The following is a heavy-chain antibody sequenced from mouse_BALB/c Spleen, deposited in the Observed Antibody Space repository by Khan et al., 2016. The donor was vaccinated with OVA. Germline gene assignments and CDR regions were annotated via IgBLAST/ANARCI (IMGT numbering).Heavy chain of an antibody. V-gene: IGHV1-61*01. J-gene: IGHJ3*01. D-gene: IGHD2-2*01. CDR3: ARREKYGYDPSWFAY. CDR1: GYTFTSYW. Sequence: VQLQQSGAELVRPGASVKLSCKASGYTFTSYWMNWVKQRPGQGLEWIGMIDPSDSETHYNQIFKDKATLTVDKSSSTAYMQLSSLTSEDYAVYYCARREKYGYDPSWFAYWGQGTLVTVSA. CDR2: IDPSDSET.